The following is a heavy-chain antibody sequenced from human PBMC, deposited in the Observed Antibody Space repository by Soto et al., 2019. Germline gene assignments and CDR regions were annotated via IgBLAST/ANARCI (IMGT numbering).Heavy chain of an antibody. J-gene: IGHJ4*02. V-gene: IGHV3-23*01. CDR2: ISGSGGST. D-gene: IGHD3-10*01. CDR3: AKDGAMVRGVLDYFDY. CDR1: GFTFSSYA. Sequence: GGSLRLSCAASGFTFSSYAMSWVRQAPGKGLEWVSAISGSGGSTYYADSVKGRFTISRDNSKNTLYLQMNSLRAEDTAVYYCAKDGAMVRGVLDYFDYWGQGTLVTVSS.